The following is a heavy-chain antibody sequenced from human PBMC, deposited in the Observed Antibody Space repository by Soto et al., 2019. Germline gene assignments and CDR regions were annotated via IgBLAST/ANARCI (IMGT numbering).Heavy chain of an antibody. CDR2: TTYDGGIK. D-gene: IGHD1-1*01. CDR3: AGALENPYFYYGLNV. J-gene: IGHJ6*02. CDR1: VFNVSSYG. V-gene: IGHV3-30*03. Sequence: PGGSLRLSCAASVFNVSSYGLELVPPAPGKGLEWVAATTYDGGIKHYVDSVKGRFTISRDNSKNTLYLQMNSLRVEDTATYYCAGALENPYFYYGLNVWGQGTTVTVSS.